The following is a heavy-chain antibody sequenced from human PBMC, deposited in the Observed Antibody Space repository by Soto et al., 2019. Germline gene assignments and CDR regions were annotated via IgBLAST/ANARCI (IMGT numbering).Heavy chain of an antibody. J-gene: IGHJ4*02. CDR1: GFTFTTYA. V-gene: IGHV3-23*01. CDR3: AKNWDTTFSSSSH. CDR2: ISGSGGST. D-gene: IGHD6-6*01. Sequence: EVQLLESGGGLVQPGGSLRLSCAASGFTFTTYAMTWVRQAPGTGLEWVSAISGSGGSTYYADSVKGRFTISRDNSKNTLYLQRNSLRAEDTAVYYCAKNWDTTFSSSSHWGQGTLVTVSS.